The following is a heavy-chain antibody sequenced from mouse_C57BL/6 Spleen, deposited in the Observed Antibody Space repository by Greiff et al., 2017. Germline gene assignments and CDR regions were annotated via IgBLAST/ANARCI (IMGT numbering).Heavy chain of an antibody. CDR3: ARTPNYYGSSWDWYFDV. V-gene: IGHV1-18*01. J-gene: IGHJ1*03. Sequence: EVQLQQSGPELVKPGASVKIPCKASGYTFTDYNMDWVKQSHGKSLEWIGDINPNNGGTIYNQKFKGKATLTVDKSSSTAYMELRSLTSEDTAVYDCARTPNYYGSSWDWYFDVWGTGTTVTVSS. CDR2: INPNNGGT. D-gene: IGHD1-1*01. CDR1: GYTFTDYN.